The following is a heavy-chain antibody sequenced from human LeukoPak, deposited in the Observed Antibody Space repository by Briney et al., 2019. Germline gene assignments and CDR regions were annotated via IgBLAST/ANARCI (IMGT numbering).Heavy chain of an antibody. V-gene: IGHV4-59*01. CDR1: GGSISTYY. J-gene: IGHJ3*02. D-gene: IGHD6-13*01. CDR3: ARDIYSSRLAAFDI. Sequence: PSETLSLTCTVSGGSISTYYWSWIRQPPGKGLEWIGYINYSGYTNSNPSLKSRVTISVDTSKNQFSLKLSSVTAADTAVYYCARDIYSSRLAAFDIWGQGTMVTVSS. CDR2: INYSGYT.